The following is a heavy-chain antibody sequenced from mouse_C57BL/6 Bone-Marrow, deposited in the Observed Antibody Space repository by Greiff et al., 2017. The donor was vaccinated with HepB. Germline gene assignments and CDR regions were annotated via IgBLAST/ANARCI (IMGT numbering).Heavy chain of an antibody. J-gene: IGHJ4*01. V-gene: IGHV1-76*01. CDR1: GYTFTDYY. D-gene: IGHD2-4*01. CDR2: IYPGSGNT. Sequence: LVESGAELVRPGASVKLSCKASGYTFTDYYINWVKQRPGQGLEWIARIYPGSGNTYYNEKFKGKATLTAEKSSSTAYMQLSSLTSEDSAVYFCASDYDPFYAMDYWGQGTSVTVSS. CDR3: ASDYDPFYAMDY.